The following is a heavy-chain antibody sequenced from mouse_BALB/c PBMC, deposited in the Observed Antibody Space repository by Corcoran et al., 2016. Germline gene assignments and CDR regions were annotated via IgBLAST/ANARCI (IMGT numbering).Heavy chain of an antibody. CDR3: ARSGYDYDVIAY. CDR1: GYSFTGYY. Sequence: EVQLQQSGPELVKPGASVKISCKASGYSFTGYYMHWVKQSHVKSLEWIGRINPYNGATSYNQNFKDKASLTVDKSSSTAYMELHSLTSEDSAVYYCARSGYDYDVIAYWGQGTLVTVSA. J-gene: IGHJ3*01. D-gene: IGHD2-4*01. CDR2: INPYNGAT. V-gene: IGHV1-26*01.